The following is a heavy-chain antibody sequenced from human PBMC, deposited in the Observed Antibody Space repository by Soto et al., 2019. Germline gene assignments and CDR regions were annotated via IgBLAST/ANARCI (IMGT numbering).Heavy chain of an antibody. CDR1: GFTFSSYG. D-gene: IGHD1-7*01. CDR3: AKDEELLPPGDFDI. CDR2: ISYDGSNK. J-gene: IGHJ3*02. V-gene: IGHV3-30*18. Sequence: GGSLRLSCAASGFTFSSYGMHWVRQAPGKGLEWVAVISYDGSNKYYADSVKGRFTISRDNSKNTLYLQMNSLRAEDTAVYYCAKDEELLPPGDFDIWGQGTMVTVSS.